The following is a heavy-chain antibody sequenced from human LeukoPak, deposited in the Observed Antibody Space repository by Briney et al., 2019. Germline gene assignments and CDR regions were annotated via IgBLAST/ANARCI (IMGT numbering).Heavy chain of an antibody. CDR3: AGGGY. D-gene: IGHD3-10*01. J-gene: IGHJ4*02. CDR2: IKQDGSEK. V-gene: IGHV3-7*01. CDR1: GFTVSSKY. Sequence: GGSLRLSCAASGFTVSSKYMSWVRQAPGKGLEWVANIKQDGSEKYYVDSVKGRFTISRDNAKNSLYLQMNSLRAEDTAVYYCAGGGYWGQGTLVTVSS.